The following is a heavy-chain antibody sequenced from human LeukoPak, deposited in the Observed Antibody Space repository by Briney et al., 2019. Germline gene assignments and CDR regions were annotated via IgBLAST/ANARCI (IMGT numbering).Heavy chain of an antibody. Sequence: SETLSLTCAVYGGSFSGYYWSWIRQPPGEGLEWIGEINHSGSTNYNPSLKSRVTISVDTSKNQFSLKLSSVTAADTAVYYCARAGSSSFDPWGQGTLVTVSS. CDR1: GGSFSGYY. J-gene: IGHJ5*02. CDR2: INHSGST. V-gene: IGHV4-34*01. CDR3: ARAGSSSFDP.